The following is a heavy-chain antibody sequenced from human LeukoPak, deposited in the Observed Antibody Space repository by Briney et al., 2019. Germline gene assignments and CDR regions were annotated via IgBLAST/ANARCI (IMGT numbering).Heavy chain of an antibody. CDR3: AQQVGYCSSGSCYFTY. V-gene: IGHV3-23*01. J-gene: IGHJ1*01. CDR2: ISGSGGST. Sequence: GGSLRLSCAASGFTFSSYAMSWVRQAPGKGLEWVSAISGSGGSTYYADSVKGRFTISRDNSKNTLSLQMNSLRAEDTAVYYCAQQVGYCSSGSCYFTYWGQGTLVTVSS. CDR1: GFTFSSYA. D-gene: IGHD2-15*01.